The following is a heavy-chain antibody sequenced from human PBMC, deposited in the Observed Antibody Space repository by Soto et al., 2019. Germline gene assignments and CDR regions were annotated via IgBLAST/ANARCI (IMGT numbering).Heavy chain of an antibody. V-gene: IGHV4-59*08. CDR1: GGSISSYY. CDR3: ARQLVSRSYLEYFDY. D-gene: IGHD1-26*01. Sequence: PSETLSLTCTVSGGSISSYYWSWIRQPPGKGLEWIGYIYYSGSTNYNPSLKSRVTISVDTSKNQFSLKLSSVTAADTAVYYCARQLVSRSYLEYFDYWGQGTLVTVSS. CDR2: IYYSGST. J-gene: IGHJ4*02.